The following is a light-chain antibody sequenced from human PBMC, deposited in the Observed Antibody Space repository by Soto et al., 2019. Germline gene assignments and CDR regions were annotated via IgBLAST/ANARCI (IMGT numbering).Light chain of an antibody. CDR2: EVI. CDR3: SSYAGNNKRV. CDR1: SSDIGGYKY. Sequence: QSALTQPPSASGSPGQSVTISCTGTSSDIGGYKYVSWYQQRPGKAPKLMIYEVIKRPSGVPDRFSGSKSGDTASLTVSWLQAEDKADYYCSSYAGNNKRVFGGGTKLTVL. V-gene: IGLV2-8*01. J-gene: IGLJ3*02.